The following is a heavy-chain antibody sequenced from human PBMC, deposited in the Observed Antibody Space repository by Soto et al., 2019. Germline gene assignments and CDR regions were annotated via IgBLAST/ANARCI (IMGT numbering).Heavy chain of an antibody. V-gene: IGHV4-30-2*01. Sequence: QLQLQESGSGLVKPSQTLSLTCAVSGGSISSSGYSWSWIRQPPGKGLEWIGYIYHSGSTYYNPSLKSRDTISVDRSKNQFYLKLNSVTAADTAVYYCARERDFDFWTRQTLYYFGLDVWGQGTPVTVSS. CDR2: IYHSGST. J-gene: IGHJ6*02. D-gene: IGHD3-3*01. CDR1: GGSISSSGYS. CDR3: ARERDFDFWTRQTLYYFGLDV.